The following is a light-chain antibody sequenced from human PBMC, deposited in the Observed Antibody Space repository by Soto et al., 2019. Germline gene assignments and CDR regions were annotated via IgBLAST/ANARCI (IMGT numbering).Light chain of an antibody. CDR3: CSYAGSSTFV. V-gene: IGLV2-23*03. CDR1: SSDVGSYNL. CDR2: EGS. J-gene: IGLJ1*01. Sequence: LTQPASVSGSPGQSITISCTGTSSDVGSYNLVSWYQQHPGKAPKLMIYEGSKRPSGVSNRFSGSKSGNTASLTIAGLQAEDEADYYCCSYAGSSTFVFGTGTKVTVL.